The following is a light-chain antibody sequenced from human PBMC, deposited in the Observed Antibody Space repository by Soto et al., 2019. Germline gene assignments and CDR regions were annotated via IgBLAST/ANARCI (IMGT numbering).Light chain of an antibody. CDR1: QDIRNY. Sequence: DIQMTQSPSSLSASVGARVTITCQASQDIRNYVNWYQQKPWQAPKLLIYDASNLETRVPSRFSGSGSGTDFKFTISSLLPDDIATYYGQEYDNRPLLAFGGRTKVEIK. CDR3: QEYDNRPLLA. J-gene: IGKJ4*01. CDR2: DAS. V-gene: IGKV1-33*01.